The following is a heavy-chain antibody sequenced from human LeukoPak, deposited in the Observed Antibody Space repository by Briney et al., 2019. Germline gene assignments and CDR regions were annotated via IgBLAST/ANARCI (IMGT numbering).Heavy chain of an antibody. D-gene: IGHD3/OR15-3a*01. J-gene: IGHJ3*02. V-gene: IGHV4-39*01. CDR2: IYYTGST. CDR1: GGSISSSTYY. CDR3: ARQGTGDAFDI. Sequence: SETLSLTCTVSGGSISSSTYYWGWIRQPPGKGLEWIGSIYYTGSTYYNPSLKSRVTISVDTSKNQFSLKLSSVTAADTAVYYCARQGTGDAFDIWGQGTLVTVSS.